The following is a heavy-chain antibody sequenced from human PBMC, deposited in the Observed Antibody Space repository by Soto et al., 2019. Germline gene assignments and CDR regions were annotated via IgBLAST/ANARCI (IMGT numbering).Heavy chain of an antibody. V-gene: IGHV1-69*02. D-gene: IGHD2-8*01. CDR1: VGTFSDYN. Sequence: VQLVQSGAEVKRPGSSVKVSCKAPVGTFSDYNIAWVRQSRGQGLEWMGRIIPKLGITNYAHKFQDSVRITADKATSTAYMELTSLRYEDTAVYFCARVEGTRTTNFYHYMDVWGEGTYVTVS. CDR2: IIPKLGIT. J-gene: IGHJ6*03. CDR3: ARVEGTRTTNFYHYMDV.